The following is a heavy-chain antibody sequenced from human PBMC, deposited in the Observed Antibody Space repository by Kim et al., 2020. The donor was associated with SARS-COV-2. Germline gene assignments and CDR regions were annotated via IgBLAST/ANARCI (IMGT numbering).Heavy chain of an antibody. CDR2: ISYDGSNK. D-gene: IGHD1-26*01. CDR1: GFTFSSYG. CDR3: AKVTQSIVGVG. V-gene: IGHV3-30*18. Sequence: GGSLRLSCAASGFTFSSYGMHWVRQAPGKGLEWVAVISYDGSNKYYADSVKGRFTISRDNSKNTLYLQMNSLRAEDTAVYYCAKVTQSIVGVGWGQGTLVTVSS. J-gene: IGHJ4*02.